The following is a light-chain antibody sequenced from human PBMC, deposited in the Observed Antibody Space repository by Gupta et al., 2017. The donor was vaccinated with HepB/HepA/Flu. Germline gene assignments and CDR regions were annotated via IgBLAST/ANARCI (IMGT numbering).Light chain of an antibody. CDR2: QDI. J-gene: IGLJ2*01. V-gene: IGLV3-1*01. Sequence: SYELTQPPSVSVSPGQTASITCSGDKLGDKYACWYQQKPGQSPVLVIYQDIKRPSGIPERFSGSNSGNTATLTISGTHAMDEADYYGQAWDSSTHVVFGGGTKLTVL. CDR3: QAWDSSTHVV. CDR1: KLGDKY.